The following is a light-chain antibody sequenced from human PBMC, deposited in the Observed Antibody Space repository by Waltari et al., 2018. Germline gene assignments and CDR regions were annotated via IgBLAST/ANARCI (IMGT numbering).Light chain of an antibody. V-gene: IGLV3-19*01. Sequence: SSELTQDPAVSVALGQTVRITCQGDSIRTYYVSWFHQKPGQAPALGIYGKNNRPSGIPDRFSASSSGSTASLTIIGAQAEDEADYYCHSRDSSGDVVIGGGTKLTVV. CDR3: HSRDSSGDVV. J-gene: IGLJ2*01. CDR1: SIRTYY. CDR2: GKN.